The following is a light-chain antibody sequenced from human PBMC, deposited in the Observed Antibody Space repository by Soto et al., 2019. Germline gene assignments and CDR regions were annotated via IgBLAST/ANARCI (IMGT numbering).Light chain of an antibody. CDR3: QQSYSSPPT. Sequence: DIQMTQSPSSVSASVGDRVTITCRASQGIGSWLAWYQQTRGKAPKVXIYAASSLHSGVPSRFSGSRAGPACTRPISSLQPEDVETDYCQQSYSSPPTFGQGTKVDIK. CDR2: AAS. CDR1: QGIGSW. V-gene: IGKV1-12*01. J-gene: IGKJ1*01.